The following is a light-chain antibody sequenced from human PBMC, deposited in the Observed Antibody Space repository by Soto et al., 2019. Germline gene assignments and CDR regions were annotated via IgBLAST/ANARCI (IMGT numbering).Light chain of an antibody. CDR3: QQYDKLPYT. Sequence: DIQMTQSPSSLSASVGDRVTITCQANQDITKYLNWYQQKPGTAPKVLISDASNLETGVPSRFSGSGSGTEFTLTISGLQPEDFATYYCQQYDKLPYTFGQGTKLEIK. CDR2: DAS. CDR1: QDITKY. V-gene: IGKV1-33*01. J-gene: IGKJ2*01.